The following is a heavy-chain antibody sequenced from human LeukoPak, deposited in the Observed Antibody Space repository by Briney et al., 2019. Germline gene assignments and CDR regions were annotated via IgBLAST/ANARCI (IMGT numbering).Heavy chain of an antibody. CDR1: GFTFDDYA. J-gene: IGHJ4*02. Sequence: GGSLRLSCAASGFTFDDYAMHWVRQAPGKGLEWVSGISWNSGSIGYADSVKGRFAISRDNAKNSLYLQMNSLRAEDTALYYCAKEGSGGVFDYWGQGTLVTVSS. CDR2: ISWNSGSI. V-gene: IGHV3-9*01. D-gene: IGHD2-15*01. CDR3: AKEGSGGVFDY.